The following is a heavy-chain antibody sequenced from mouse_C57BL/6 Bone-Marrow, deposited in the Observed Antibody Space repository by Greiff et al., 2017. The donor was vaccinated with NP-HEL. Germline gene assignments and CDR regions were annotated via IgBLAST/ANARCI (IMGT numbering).Heavy chain of an antibody. J-gene: IGHJ3*01. V-gene: IGHV3-1*01. CDR2: ISYSGST. CDR3: ARGMVTTRVFAY. CDR1: GYSITSGYD. D-gene: IGHD2-2*01. Sequence: DVMLVESGPGMVKPSQSLSLTCTVTGYSITSGYDWHWIRHFPGNKLEWMGYISYSGSTNYNPSLKSRISITHDTSKNHFFLKLNSVTTEDTATYYCARGMVTTRVFAYWGQGTLVTVSA.